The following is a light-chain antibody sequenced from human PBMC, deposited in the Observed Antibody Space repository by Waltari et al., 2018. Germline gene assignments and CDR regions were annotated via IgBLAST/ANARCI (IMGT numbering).Light chain of an antibody. Sequence: YVVTQPPSVSVAPGKTATLTCGGENIESKSVTSYQQKPGQAPILVIFYDSDRPSGIPERFSGSNPGNTATLTISWVEAGDEADYHCQVWDDTTNSGVFGGGTRLTVL. V-gene: IGLV3-21*04. CDR3: QVWDDTTNSGV. CDR2: YDS. CDR1: NIESKS. J-gene: IGLJ3*02.